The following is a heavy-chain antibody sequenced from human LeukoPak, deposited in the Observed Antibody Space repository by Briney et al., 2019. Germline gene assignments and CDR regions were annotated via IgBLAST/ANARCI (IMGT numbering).Heavy chain of an antibody. V-gene: IGHV3-23*01. Sequence: GGSLRLSCAASGFTFSSYAMSWVRQAPGKGLEWVSAISGSGGSTYYADSVKGRFTISRDNSKNTLYLQMNSLRAEDTAVYYCAKSISSPPYYYGMDVWGQGTTVTVSS. CDR2: ISGSGGST. J-gene: IGHJ6*02. CDR1: GFTFSSYA. CDR3: AKSISSPPYYYGMDV. D-gene: IGHD6-13*01.